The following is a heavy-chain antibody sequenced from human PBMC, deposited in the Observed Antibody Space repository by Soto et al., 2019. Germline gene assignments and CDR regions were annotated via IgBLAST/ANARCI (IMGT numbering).Heavy chain of an antibody. CDR1: GYTFTSYG. V-gene: IGHV1-18*01. CDR2: ISAYNGNT. Sequence: QVQLVQSGAEVKKPGASVKVSCKASGYTFTSYGISWVRQAPGQGLEWMGWISAYNGNTNYAQKLQGRVTMTTDTSTSTAYMELRSLRSDVTAVYYCARPRGYYDSSGYYYYYFDYWGQGTLVTVSS. J-gene: IGHJ4*02. D-gene: IGHD3-22*01. CDR3: ARPRGYYDSSGYYYYYFDY.